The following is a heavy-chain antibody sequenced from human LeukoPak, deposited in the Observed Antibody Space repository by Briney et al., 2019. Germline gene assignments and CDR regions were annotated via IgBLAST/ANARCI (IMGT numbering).Heavy chain of an antibody. V-gene: IGHV3-23*01. D-gene: IGHD6-13*01. CDR1: GFTFGNYG. CDR3: AKLRPPQYSSSWQGPYYFDY. CDR2: ISDSGGDT. J-gene: IGHJ4*02. Sequence: QPGGSLRLSCAASGFTFGNYGMGWVRQPPEKGLEWVSAISDSGGDTHYTDSVKGRFTISRDNAKNTLYLQMSSLRADDTAVYYCAKLRPPQYSSSWQGPYYFDYWGQGTLVTVSS.